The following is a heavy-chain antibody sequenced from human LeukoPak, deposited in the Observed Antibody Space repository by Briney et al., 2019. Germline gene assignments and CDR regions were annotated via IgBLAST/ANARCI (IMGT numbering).Heavy chain of an antibody. J-gene: IGHJ4*02. D-gene: IGHD1-26*01. Sequence: PGGSLRLSCAASGFTFSDYWMHWVRQAPGKGLVWVSRINGDGRSTSYADSVTGRFTISRDNAKNTLYLQMNSLRAEDTAVYYCARGYVVGATSQDYWGQGTLVTVSS. CDR2: INGDGRST. V-gene: IGHV3-74*01. CDR3: ARGYVVGATSQDY. CDR1: GFTFSDYW.